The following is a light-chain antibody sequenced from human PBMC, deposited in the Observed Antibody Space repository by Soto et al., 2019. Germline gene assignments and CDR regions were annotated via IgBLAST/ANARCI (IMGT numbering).Light chain of an antibody. CDR2: GAS. CDR1: QSVNSSH. CDR3: QQYRSSPRPWT. V-gene: IGKV3-20*01. J-gene: IGKJ1*01. Sequence: EFVLTQSPGTLSLSPGERATLSCRASQSVNSSHLAWYQQIPGQAPRLLIFGASTRATGIPDRFSGNGSGTDFTLTISRLEPEDSAVYYCQQYRSSPRPWTFGQGTKVEIK.